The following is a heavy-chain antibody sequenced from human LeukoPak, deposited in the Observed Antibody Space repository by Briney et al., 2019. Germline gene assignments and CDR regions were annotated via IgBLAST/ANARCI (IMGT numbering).Heavy chain of an antibody. D-gene: IGHD3-22*01. CDR1: GGTFSSYA. CDR3: ARSYYYDSSGYDNWFDP. J-gene: IGHJ5*02. V-gene: IGHV1-69*05. CDR2: IIPIFGTA. Sequence: SVKVSCKASGGTFSSYAISWVRQAPGQGLEWMGGIIPIFGTANYAQKFQGRVTITTDESTSTAYMELSSLRSEDTAVYYCARSYYYDSSGYDNWFDPWGQGTLVTVSS.